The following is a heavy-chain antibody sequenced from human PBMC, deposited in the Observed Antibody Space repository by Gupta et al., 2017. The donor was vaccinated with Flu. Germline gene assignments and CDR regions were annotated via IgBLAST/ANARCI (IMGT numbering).Heavy chain of an antibody. CDR3: ARVGGPAIRFFDWLGWFDP. V-gene: IGHV1-18*01. CDR2: ISAYNGNT. D-gene: IGHD3-9*01. J-gene: IGHJ5*02. Sequence: WVRQARGQGLEWVGWISAYNGNTKYDEKFRGRVTMTTGPSTTTAYMELRSLRSDDTAVYYCARVGGPAIRFFDWLGWFDPWGQGTLVTVSS.